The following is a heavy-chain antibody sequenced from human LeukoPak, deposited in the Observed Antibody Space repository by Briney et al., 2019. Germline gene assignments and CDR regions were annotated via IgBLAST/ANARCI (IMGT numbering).Heavy chain of an antibody. V-gene: IGHV3-48*01. CDR2: ISSSSNTI. CDR1: GFTFSSYS. J-gene: IGHJ4*02. CDR3: ARDRDSSGYYYGH. Sequence: GGSLRLSCAAPGFTFSSYSMNWVRQAPGKGLEWVSYISSSSNTIYHADSVKGRFTISRDNAKNSLYLQMNSLRAEDTAVYYCARDRDSSGYYYGHWGQGTLVTVSS. D-gene: IGHD3-22*01.